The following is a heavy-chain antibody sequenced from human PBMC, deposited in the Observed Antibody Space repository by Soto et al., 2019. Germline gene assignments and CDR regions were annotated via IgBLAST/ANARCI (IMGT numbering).Heavy chain of an antibody. V-gene: IGHV4-39*01. CDR3: ARHNYGSGSTYFDY. CDR2: MYYSGTT. Sequence: PSETLSLTCPVSGGSIRSSSYFWGWIRQPPGKGLEWIGSMYYSGTTYYNPSLKSRVTISVDTSKNQFSLKLNSMTAADTAVYYCARHNYGSGSTYFDYWGQGTLVTVSS. CDR1: GGSIRSSSYF. J-gene: IGHJ4*02. D-gene: IGHD3-10*01.